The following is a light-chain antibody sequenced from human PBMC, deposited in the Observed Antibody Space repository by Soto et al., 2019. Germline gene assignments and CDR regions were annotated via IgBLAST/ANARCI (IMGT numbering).Light chain of an antibody. CDR1: QSISTN. CDR2: GAS. CDR3: QHYNAQPLT. V-gene: IGKV3-15*01. J-gene: IGKJ4*01. Sequence: EIVMMQSPATLSVSPGERATLSCRASQSISTNLAWYQQKPGQAPRLLIFGASTRAAGIPVRFSGSGSGTEFTLTISSLQSEDFAVYHCQHYNAQPLTFGGGTKVEIK.